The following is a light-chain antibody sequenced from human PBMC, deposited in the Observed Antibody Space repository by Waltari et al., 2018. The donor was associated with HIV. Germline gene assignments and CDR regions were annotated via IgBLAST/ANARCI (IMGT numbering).Light chain of an antibody. J-gene: IGLJ1*01. V-gene: IGLV3-21*02. CDR1: NIGSKS. CDR3: QVWDSSSDRYV. Sequence: SYLLTQPHSVSVAPGQTARITCGGNNIGSKSVHWYQQQPGQAPVVVVYDESARPSGIYERFSGSNSGNTATLTVSRVEAGDEADYYCQVWDSSSDRYVCGTGTKVTVL. CDR2: DES.